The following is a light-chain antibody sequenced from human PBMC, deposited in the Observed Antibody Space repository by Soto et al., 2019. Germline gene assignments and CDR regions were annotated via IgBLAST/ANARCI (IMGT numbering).Light chain of an antibody. Sequence: ETVMTQSPATLSVSPGEGATLSCRASQSVSSNLVWYQHRPGQAPRLLIYGASTRATDIPARFSGSGSGTDFTLTISRLEPEDFAVYYCQQYGSSLWTFGQGTKVDIK. CDR3: QQYGSSLWT. CDR2: GAS. CDR1: QSVSSN. J-gene: IGKJ1*01. V-gene: IGKV3-15*01.